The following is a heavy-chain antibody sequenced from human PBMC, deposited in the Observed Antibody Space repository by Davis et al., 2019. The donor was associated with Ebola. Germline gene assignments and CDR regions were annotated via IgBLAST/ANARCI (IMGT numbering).Heavy chain of an antibody. D-gene: IGHD3-22*01. J-gene: IGHJ4*02. V-gene: IGHV1-18*01. CDR3: ARGITMIVVAYYFDY. Sequence: ASVTVSCKASGYTFTSYGISWVRQAPGQGLEWMGWISAYNGNTNYAQKLQGRVTMTTDTSTSTAYMELRSLRSDDTAVYYCARGITMIVVAYYFDYWGQGTLVTVSS. CDR1: GYTFTSYG. CDR2: ISAYNGNT.